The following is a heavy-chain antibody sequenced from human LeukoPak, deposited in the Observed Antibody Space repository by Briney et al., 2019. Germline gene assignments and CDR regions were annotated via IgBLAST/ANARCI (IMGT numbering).Heavy chain of an antibody. V-gene: IGHV1-18*01. CDR2: ISAYNGNT. D-gene: IGHD4-17*01. J-gene: IGHJ3*02. CDR3: AREGDYGDPAFDI. Sequence: ASVKVSCKASGYTFTSYGISWVRQAPGQGLEWMGWISAYNGNTNYAQKLQGRVTMTRDTSISTAYMELSRLRSDDTAVYYCAREGDYGDPAFDIWGQGTMVTVSS. CDR1: GYTFTSYG.